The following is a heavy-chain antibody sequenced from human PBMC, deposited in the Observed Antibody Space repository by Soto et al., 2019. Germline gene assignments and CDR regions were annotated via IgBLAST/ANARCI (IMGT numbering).Heavy chain of an antibody. Sequence: QVQLVESGGGVVQPGASLTLSCTASGFTFSNYVIHWVRQAPGKGLEWVALISHDGSNKHYADSVKDRFTISRDNSKSSLYMQMNSLGAEDTAMYYCAREDESSGYAGTFHHWGQGTLVTVSS. J-gene: IGHJ1*01. D-gene: IGHD3-22*01. CDR3: AREDESSGYAGTFHH. CDR2: ISHDGSNK. V-gene: IGHV3-30-3*01. CDR1: GFTFSNYV.